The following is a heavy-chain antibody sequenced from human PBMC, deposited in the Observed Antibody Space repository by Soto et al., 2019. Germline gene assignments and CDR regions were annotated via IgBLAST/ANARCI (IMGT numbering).Heavy chain of an antibody. Sequence: EVQLLESGGGLVQPGGSLRLSCAASEFTFTSYGMSWVRQAPGRGLEWVSTISGSGGSTYYADSVKGRFTISRDNSKNTLFLQMNSLRVEDTAIYYCAKEIVGAAAADYWGQGTLVIVSS. V-gene: IGHV3-23*01. D-gene: IGHD1-26*01. CDR1: EFTFTSYG. CDR2: ISGSGGST. J-gene: IGHJ4*02. CDR3: AKEIVGAAAADY.